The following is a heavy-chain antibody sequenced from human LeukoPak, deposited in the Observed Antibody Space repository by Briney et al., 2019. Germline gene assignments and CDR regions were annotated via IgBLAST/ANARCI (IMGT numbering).Heavy chain of an antibody. CDR2: IYYSGST. D-gene: IGHD3-10*01. CDR3: ARNTYYYGSGAMTDY. V-gene: IGHV4-59*01. J-gene: IGHJ4*02. CDR1: GGSFSGYY. Sequence: SETLSLTCAVYGGSFSGYYWSWIRQPPGKGLEWIGYIYYSGSTNYNPSLKSRVTISVDTSKNQFSLKLSSVTAADTAVYYYARNTYYYGSGAMTDYWGQGTLVTVSS.